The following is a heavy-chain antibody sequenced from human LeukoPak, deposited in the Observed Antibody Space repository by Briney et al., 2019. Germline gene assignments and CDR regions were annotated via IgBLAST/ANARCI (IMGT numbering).Heavy chain of an antibody. CDR2: IRSDGNIK. CDR3: AKDLPAAYFDS. CDR1: GFTSSSCG. V-gene: IGHV3-30*02. J-gene: IGHJ4*02. Sequence: GGSLRLSCAASGFTSSSCGMHWVRQAPGKGLEWVAFIRSDGNIKYYADSVKGRFTISRDNSKNTVYLQMSSLRPEDTAVYYCAKDLPAAYFDSWGQGTLVTVSS. D-gene: IGHD2-2*01.